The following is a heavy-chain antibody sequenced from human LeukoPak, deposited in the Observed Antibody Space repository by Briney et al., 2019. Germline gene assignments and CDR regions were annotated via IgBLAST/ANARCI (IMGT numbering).Heavy chain of an antibody. CDR2: INHSGST. J-gene: IGHJ6*03. CDR1: GGSFSGYY. CDR3: ARANVWIQLWYSLRYYYYYYYMDV. V-gene: IGHV4-34*01. Sequence: PSETLSLTCAVYGGSFSGYYWSWIRQPPGKGLEWIGEINHSGSTNYNPSLKSRVTISVDTSKNQFSLKLSSVTAADTAVYYCARANVWIQLWYSLRYYYYYYYMDVWGKGTTVTISS. D-gene: IGHD5-18*01.